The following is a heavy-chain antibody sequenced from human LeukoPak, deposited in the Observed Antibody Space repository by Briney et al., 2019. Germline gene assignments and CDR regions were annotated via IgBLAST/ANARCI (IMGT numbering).Heavy chain of an antibody. CDR3: AREKTYYDILTGYYRSPHFDF. CDR2: LSGNGEIT. CDR1: GFTFSSYA. J-gene: IGHJ4*02. V-gene: IGHV3-23*01. D-gene: IGHD3-9*01. Sequence: TGGSLRLSCEASGFTFSSYAMTWVRQAPGKGLEWVSGLSGNGEITYYSDSVKGRFSISRDNSKNTLYLQMHALRAEDTAIYYCAREKTYYDILTGYYRSPHFDFWGQGALVTVSS.